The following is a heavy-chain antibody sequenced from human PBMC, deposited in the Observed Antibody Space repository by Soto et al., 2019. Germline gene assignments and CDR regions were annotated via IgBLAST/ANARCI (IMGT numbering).Heavy chain of an antibody. CDR2: INPNGGGR. V-gene: IGHV1-2*04. D-gene: IGHD1-26*01. CDR1: GYTFTGFH. Sequence: ASVKVSCEASGYTFTGFHIHWVRQAPGQGLEWMGWINPNGGGRNYAQKFQGWVTMTRDTSISTAYMELSRLKSDDTAVYYCARGSVGPTTDFDYWGQGTLVTVPQ. J-gene: IGHJ4*02. CDR3: ARGSVGPTTDFDY.